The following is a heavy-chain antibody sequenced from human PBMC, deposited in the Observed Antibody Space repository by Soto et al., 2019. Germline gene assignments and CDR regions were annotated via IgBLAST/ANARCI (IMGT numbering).Heavy chain of an antibody. V-gene: IGHV2-70*04. CDR3: ARTKYYYDSSGTYYFDY. J-gene: IGHJ4*02. CDR1: GFSLSTSGMR. Sequence: SGPTLVNPTQTLTLTCTFSGFSLSTSGMRVSWIRQPPGKALEWLARIDWDDDKFYSTSLKTRLTISKDTSKNQVVLTMTNMDPVDTATYYCARTKYYYDSSGTYYFDYWGQGTLVTVSS. CDR2: IDWDDDK. D-gene: IGHD3-22*01.